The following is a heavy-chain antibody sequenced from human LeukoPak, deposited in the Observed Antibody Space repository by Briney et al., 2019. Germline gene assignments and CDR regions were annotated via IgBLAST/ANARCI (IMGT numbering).Heavy chain of an antibody. CDR1: GYTFTSYY. V-gene: IGHV1-69*13. J-gene: IGHJ4*02. Sequence: ASVKVSCKASGYTFTSYYMHWVRQAPGQGLEWMGGIIPIFGTANDAQKFQGRVTITADESTSTAYMELSSLRSEDTAVYYCARAISPGTSTPDYWGQGTLVTVSS. D-gene: IGHD1-7*01. CDR3: ARAISPGTSTPDY. CDR2: IIPIFGTA.